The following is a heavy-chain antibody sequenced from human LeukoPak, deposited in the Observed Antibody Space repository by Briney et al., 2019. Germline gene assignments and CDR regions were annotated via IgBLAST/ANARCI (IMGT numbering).Heavy chain of an antibody. CDR2: ISYDGSNK. Sequence: GRSLRLSCAASGFTFSSYGMHWVRQAPGKGLEWVAVISYDGSNKYYADSVKGRFTISRDNSKNTLYLHVNSLRAEDTAVYYCAKSEYARAYYGSGGHFDYWGQGTLVTVSS. V-gene: IGHV3-30*18. CDR1: GFTFSSYG. CDR3: AKSEYARAYYGSGGHFDY. J-gene: IGHJ4*02. D-gene: IGHD3-10*01.